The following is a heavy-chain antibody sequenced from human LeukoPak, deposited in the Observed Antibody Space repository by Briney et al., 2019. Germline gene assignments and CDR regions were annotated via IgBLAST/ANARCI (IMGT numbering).Heavy chain of an antibody. J-gene: IGHJ4*02. Sequence: GGSLRLSCAASGFTLSDYPMTWVRQAPGKGLQWVSLFDRGSLNTYYADSVRGRFTVSRDNDKNTLYLQMNSLRAEDTAVYYCARRGYESSGPKYYFDHWGQGILVTVSS. D-gene: IGHD3-22*01. V-gene: IGHV3-23*01. CDR1: GFTLSDYP. CDR2: FDRGSLNT. CDR3: ARRGYESSGPKYYFDH.